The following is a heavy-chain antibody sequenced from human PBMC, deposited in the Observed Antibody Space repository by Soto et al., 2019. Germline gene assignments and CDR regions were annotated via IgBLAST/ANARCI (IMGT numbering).Heavy chain of an antibody. CDR1: GFTFSSDW. V-gene: IGHV3-74*01. D-gene: IGHD3-10*02. CDR3: ARGPRGMYGNDF. CDR2: INMDGSST. Sequence: DVKLVESGGGLVQPGGSLRLSCAASGFTFSSDWMHWVRQAAGKGLVWVTRINMDGSSTNYADSVKGRFTISRDNAKNTLYLQMNSLRAEDTAVYYCARGPRGMYGNDFWGQGALVTVSS. J-gene: IGHJ4*02.